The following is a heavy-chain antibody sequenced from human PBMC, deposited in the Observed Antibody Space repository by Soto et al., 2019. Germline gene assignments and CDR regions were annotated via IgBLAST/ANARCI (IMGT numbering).Heavy chain of an antibody. Sequence: PGGSLRLSCAASGFTVSSNYMSWVRQAPGKGLEWVSVIYSGGSTYYADSVKGRFTISRDNSKNTLYLQMNSLRAEDTAVYYCAREGCSSTSCYYRAYGMDVWGQGTTVTVS. D-gene: IGHD2-2*01. CDR1: GFTVSSNY. J-gene: IGHJ6*02. CDR2: IYSGGST. CDR3: AREGCSSTSCYYRAYGMDV. V-gene: IGHV3-53*01.